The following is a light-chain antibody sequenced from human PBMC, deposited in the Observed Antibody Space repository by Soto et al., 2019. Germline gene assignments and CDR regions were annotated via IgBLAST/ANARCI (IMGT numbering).Light chain of an antibody. V-gene: IGKV3-15*01. CDR1: HSIDIN. CDR2: RSS. J-gene: IGKJ1*01. CDR3: QQFGNWWT. Sequence: EVMITQSPATLSASPGQGVALSCRASHSIDINLAWYQQKPGQAPRLVIYRSSTRAPGIPARFSGSGSGTEFTLTISSLQSEDFEIYYCQQFGNWWTFGQGTKVEIK.